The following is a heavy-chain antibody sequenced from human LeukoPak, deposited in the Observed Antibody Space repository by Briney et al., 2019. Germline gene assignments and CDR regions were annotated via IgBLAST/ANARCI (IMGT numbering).Heavy chain of an antibody. Sequence: SETLSLTCAVYGGSFSGYYWSWIRQPPGKGLEWIGYIYYSGSTNYNPSLKSRVTISVDTSKNQFSLKLSSVTAADTAVYYCARVGGNSSSWPLYYFDYWGQGTLVTVSS. V-gene: IGHV4-59*01. CDR3: ARVGGNSSSWPLYYFDY. J-gene: IGHJ4*02. D-gene: IGHD6-13*01. CDR1: GGSFSGYY. CDR2: IYYSGST.